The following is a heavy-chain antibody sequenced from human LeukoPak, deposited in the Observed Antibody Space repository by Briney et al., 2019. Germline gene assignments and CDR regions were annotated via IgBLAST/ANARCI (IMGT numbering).Heavy chain of an antibody. CDR3: ARLYCGGDCYSIADY. J-gene: IGHJ4*02. CDR2: IYPGDSDT. D-gene: IGHD2-21*02. CDR1: GYSLTSYW. Sequence: GESLKISCKGSGYSLTSYWIGWVRQMPGKGLEWMGIIYPGDSDTRYSPSFQGQVTISADKSISTAYLQWSSLKASDTAMYYSARLYCGGDCYSIADYWGQGTLVTVSS. V-gene: IGHV5-51*01.